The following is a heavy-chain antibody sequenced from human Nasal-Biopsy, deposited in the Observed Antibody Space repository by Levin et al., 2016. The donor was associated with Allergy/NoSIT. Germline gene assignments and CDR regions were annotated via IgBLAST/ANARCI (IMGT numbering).Heavy chain of an antibody. J-gene: IGHJ6*02. V-gene: IGHV3-23*01. Sequence: GESLKISCAASGFPFGTYAMSWVRQAPGKGLEWVSGMSANRAGSTYYADSVKGRFTISRDNSKDTLYLDMNSLRAEDAAVYYCTPAYGMDVWGQGTTVTVSS. CDR3: TPAYGMDV. CDR2: MSANRAGST. CDR1: GFPFGTYA.